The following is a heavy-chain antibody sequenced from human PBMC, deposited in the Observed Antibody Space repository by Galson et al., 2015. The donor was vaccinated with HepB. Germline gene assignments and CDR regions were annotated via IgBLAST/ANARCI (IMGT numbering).Heavy chain of an antibody. CDR1: GGSISSISHF. V-gene: IGHV4-31*03. J-gene: IGHJ4*02. CDR3: GRATTVTTYIDY. D-gene: IGHD4-17*01. Sequence: LSLTCTVSGGSISSISHFWSWIRQHPGKGLEWIGYIYHTGNTYYNPSLRSRPTISLDTSKNQFSLKVTSVTAADTAVYFCGRATTVTTYIDYWGQGALVTV. CDR2: IYHTGNT.